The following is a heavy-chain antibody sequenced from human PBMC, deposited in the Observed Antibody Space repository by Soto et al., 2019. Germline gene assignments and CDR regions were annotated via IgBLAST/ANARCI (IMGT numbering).Heavy chain of an antibody. V-gene: IGHV3-64*01. CDR1: GFTFSSYA. Sequence: EVQLVESGGGLVQPGGSLRLSCAASGFTFSSYAMHWVRQAPGKGLEYVSAISSNGGSTYYPNSVKGRFTISRDNSKNTLYLQMGSLRAEDMAVYYCARDVLGGRYSMDVWGQGTTVTVSS. D-gene: IGHD1-26*01. CDR2: ISSNGGST. J-gene: IGHJ6*03. CDR3: ARDVLGGRYSMDV.